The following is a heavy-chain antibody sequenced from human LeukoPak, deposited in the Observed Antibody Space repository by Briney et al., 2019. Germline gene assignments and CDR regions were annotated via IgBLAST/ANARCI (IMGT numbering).Heavy chain of an antibody. Sequence: TGGSLRLSCAASGFTFRSYAMHWVRQAPGKGLEWVAVVSYDGSKTYYADSVKGRFTISRDNSKNTLYLQMNSLRAEDTAVYYCASPGGYDFWSGPFDYWGQGTLVTVSS. J-gene: IGHJ4*02. D-gene: IGHD3-3*01. CDR2: VSYDGSKT. CDR1: GFTFRSYA. V-gene: IGHV3-30*03. CDR3: ASPGGYDFWSGPFDY.